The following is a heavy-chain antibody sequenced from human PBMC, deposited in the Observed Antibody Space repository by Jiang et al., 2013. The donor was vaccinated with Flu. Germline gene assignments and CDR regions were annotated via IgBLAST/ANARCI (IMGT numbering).Heavy chain of an antibody. Sequence: VQLLESGGGVVQPGGSLRLSCAASGFTFSSYGMHWVRQAPGKGLEWVAFIRYDGSNKYYADSVKGRFTISRDNSKNTLYLQMNSLRAEDTAVYYCAKESPYGLNIYYYYDMDVWGQGTTVTVSS. J-gene: IGHJ6*02. CDR3: AKESPYGLNIYYYYDMDV. CDR2: IRYDGSNK. D-gene: IGHD2-8*01. CDR1: GFTFSSYG. V-gene: IGHV3-30*02.